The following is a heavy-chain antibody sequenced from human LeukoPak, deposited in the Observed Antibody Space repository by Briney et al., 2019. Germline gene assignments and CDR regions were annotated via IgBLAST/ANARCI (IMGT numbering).Heavy chain of an antibody. Sequence: RGSLRLSRAASGFTFSSYATHWVRPAPGKGLEWVALIWYDGSNKYYADSVKGRFTISRDNSKNTLFLQMSSLRVEDTAMYFWARGDYYGSGSNADYRGQGTLVSVSS. CDR3: ARGDYYGSGSNADY. V-gene: IGHV3-33*01. J-gene: IGHJ4*02. CDR2: IWYDGSNK. CDR1: GFTFSSYA. D-gene: IGHD3-10*01.